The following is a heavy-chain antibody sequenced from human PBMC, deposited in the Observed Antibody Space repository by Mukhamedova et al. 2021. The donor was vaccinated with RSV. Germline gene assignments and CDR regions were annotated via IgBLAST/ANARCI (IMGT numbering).Heavy chain of an antibody. CDR2: IYYSGST. V-gene: IGHV4-59*01. J-gene: IGHJ4*02. CDR3: ARDRTSGYDHEGFDY. Sequence: EWIGYIYYSGSTNYNPSLKSRVTISVDTSKNQFSLKLSSVTAADTAVYYCARDRTSGYDHEGFDYWGQGTLVTVSS. D-gene: IGHD5-12*01.